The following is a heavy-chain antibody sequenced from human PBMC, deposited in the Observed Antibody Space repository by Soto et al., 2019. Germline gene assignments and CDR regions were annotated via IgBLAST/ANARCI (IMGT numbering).Heavy chain of an antibody. CDR2: IYYSGST. V-gene: IGHV4-31*03. CDR3: ARSVFP. J-gene: IGHJ5*02. Sequence: QVQLQESGPGLVKPSQTLSLTCTVSGGSISSGSYYWSWIRQHPGKGLEWIGYIYYSGSTNYKPSIKNRLTISLETSKNQFALKLSSVTAADTAVYYCARSVFPWGQGTLVTVSS. CDR1: GGSISSGSYY.